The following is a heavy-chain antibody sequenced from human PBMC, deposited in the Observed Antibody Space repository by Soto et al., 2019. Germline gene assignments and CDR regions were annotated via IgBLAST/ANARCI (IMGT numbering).Heavy chain of an antibody. V-gene: IGHV1-69*01. J-gene: IGHJ6*02. CDR3: ARDESNKYNWKSPYYYYYGMDV. D-gene: IGHD1-20*01. Sequence: QVQLVQSGAEVKKPGSSVKVSCKASGGTFSSYAISWVRQAPGQGLEWMGGIIPIFGTANYAQKFQGRVTITADESTSTAYMELSSLRSEDTAVYYCARDESNKYNWKSPYYYYYGMDVWGQGTTVTVSS. CDR1: GGTFSSYA. CDR2: IIPIFGTA.